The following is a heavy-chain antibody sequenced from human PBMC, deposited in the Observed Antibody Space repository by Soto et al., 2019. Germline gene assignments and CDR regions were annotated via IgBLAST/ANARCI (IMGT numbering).Heavy chain of an antibody. Sequence: GGSLRLSCAASGFTFSNYWMGWVRQAPGKGLEWVANIKEDGSDKYFVDSVKGRFTISRDNAKNSLYLQMNSLRAEDTAVYYCARVLSLGWFDPWGQGTLVTVSS. J-gene: IGHJ5*02. CDR3: ARVLSLGWFDP. CDR1: GFTFSNYW. D-gene: IGHD3-16*02. V-gene: IGHV3-7*01. CDR2: IKEDGSDK.